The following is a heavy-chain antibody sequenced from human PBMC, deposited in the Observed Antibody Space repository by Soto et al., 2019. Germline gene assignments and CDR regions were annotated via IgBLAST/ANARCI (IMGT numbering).Heavy chain of an antibody. D-gene: IGHD3-10*01. Sequence: EVQLLESGGGLVQPGGSLRLSCAASGFTFSSYAMSWVRQAPGKGLEWVSAISGSGGSTYYADSVKGRFTIYRDNSKNSLLLQLNRLRAEDTSASYCAKALPNFAPGCYYYSWGQGTLVTVSS. CDR2: ISGSGGST. V-gene: IGHV3-23*01. CDR3: AKALPNFAPGCYYYS. J-gene: IGHJ4*02. CDR1: GFTFSSYA.